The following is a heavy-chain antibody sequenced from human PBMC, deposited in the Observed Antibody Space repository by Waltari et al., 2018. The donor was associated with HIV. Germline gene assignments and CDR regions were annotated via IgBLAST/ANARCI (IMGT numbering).Heavy chain of an antibody. CDR3: SSGMVRGVTTDY. CDR2: IKSKTDGGTT. D-gene: IGHD3-10*01. CDR1: GFTFSNAW. J-gene: IGHJ4*02. V-gene: IGHV3-15*01. Sequence: EVQLVASGGGLVKPGGSLRLSCAASGFTFSNAWMSWVRQAPGKGLGWVGVIKSKTDGGTTDYAEPVKGRFTISRDDSKNTLYLQMNSLKTEDTAVYYCSSGMVRGVTTDYWGQGTLVTVSS.